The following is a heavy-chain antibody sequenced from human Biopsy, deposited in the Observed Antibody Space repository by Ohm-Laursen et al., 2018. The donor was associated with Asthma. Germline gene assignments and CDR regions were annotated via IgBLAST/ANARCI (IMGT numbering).Heavy chain of an antibody. CDR1: GFTFRSYA. D-gene: IGHD2-15*01. J-gene: IGHJ6*02. CDR2: ISFDGSNK. V-gene: IGHV3-30*04. Sequence: RSLRLSCAASGFTFRSYAMHWVRQAPAKGLEWVAVISFDGSNKYYADSVKGRFTISRDNSKNTLYLQMTSLSAEDSAVYYCARVDGVVEAATRLGGMDVWGQGTTVTVSS. CDR3: ARVDGVVEAATRLGGMDV.